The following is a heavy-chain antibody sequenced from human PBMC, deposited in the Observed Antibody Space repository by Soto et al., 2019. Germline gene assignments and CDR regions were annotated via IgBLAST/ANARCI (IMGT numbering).Heavy chain of an antibody. CDR3: ARGRGYCSGGSCYSVDDYGDYQAAGKQNDAFDI. CDR2: IYSGGST. Sequence: GGSLRLSCAASGFTVSSNYMSWVRQAPGKGLEWVSVIYSGGSTYYADSVKGRFTISRDNSKNTLYLQMNSLRAEDTAVYYCARGRGYCSGGSCYSVDDYGDYQAAGKQNDAFDIWGQGTMVTVSS. D-gene: IGHD2-15*01. V-gene: IGHV3-66*01. J-gene: IGHJ3*02. CDR1: GFTVSSNY.